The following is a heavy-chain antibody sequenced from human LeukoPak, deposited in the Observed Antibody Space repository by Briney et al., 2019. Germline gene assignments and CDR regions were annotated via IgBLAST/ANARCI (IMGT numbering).Heavy chain of an antibody. CDR3: ASGRAWGNWFDP. CDR2: IIPIFGTA. V-gene: IGHV1-69*05. D-gene: IGHD7-27*01. CDR1: GGTFSSYA. J-gene: IGHJ5*02. Sequence: GASVKVSCKASGGTFSSYAISWVRQAPGQGLEWMGGIIPIFGTANYAQKFQGRVTITTDESTSTAYMELSSLRSEDTAVYYCASGRAWGNWFDPWGQGTLVTVSP.